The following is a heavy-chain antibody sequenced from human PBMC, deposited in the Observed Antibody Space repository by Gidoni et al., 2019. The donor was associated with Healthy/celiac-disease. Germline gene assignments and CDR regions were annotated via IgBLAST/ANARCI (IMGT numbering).Heavy chain of an antibody. J-gene: IGHJ2*01. D-gene: IGHD1-26*01. CDR1: GFSISRYS. CDR3: ARNSHSGSNTPQYFDL. V-gene: IGHV4-59*01. Sequence: QVQLQESGPGLVKPSETLSLTCTVSGFSISRYSCSWIRQPPGKGLERIGYIYYSGCTNYNTSLKRRVTISVDTSKNQYSLKLSSVTAADTAVYYCARNSHSGSNTPQYFDLWGRGTLVTVSS. CDR2: IYYSGCT.